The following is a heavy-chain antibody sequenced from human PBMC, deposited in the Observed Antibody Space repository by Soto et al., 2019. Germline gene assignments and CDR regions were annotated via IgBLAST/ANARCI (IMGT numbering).Heavy chain of an antibody. CDR1: GGTFSSYA. J-gene: IGHJ6*02. V-gene: IGHV1-69*01. D-gene: IGHD2-2*01. CDR3: ARSQGSSTSLDIYYYYYYGMVV. CDR2: IIPISGTA. Sequence: QVQLVQSGAEVKKPGSSVKVSCKASGGTFSSYAISWVRQAPGQGLEWMGGIIPISGTANYAKTFQGRVTITADESTSTAYMELSRLRVEATDVYYCARSQGSSTSLDIYYYYYYGMVVWGQGTTVTVSS.